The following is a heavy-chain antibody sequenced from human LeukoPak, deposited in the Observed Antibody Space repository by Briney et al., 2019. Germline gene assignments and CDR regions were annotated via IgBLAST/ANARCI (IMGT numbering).Heavy chain of an antibody. D-gene: IGHD2-21*02. V-gene: IGHV3-9*01. CDR1: GFTFDDYA. CDR2: ISWNSGSI. J-gene: IGHJ4*02. CDR3: AGTAYCGGDCYSAPFDY. Sequence: GGSLRLSCAASGFTFDDYAMHWVRQAPGKGLEWVSGISWNSGSIGYADSVKGRFTISRDNAKNSLYLQMNSLRAEDTALYYCAGTAYCGGDCYSAPFDYWGQGTLVTVSS.